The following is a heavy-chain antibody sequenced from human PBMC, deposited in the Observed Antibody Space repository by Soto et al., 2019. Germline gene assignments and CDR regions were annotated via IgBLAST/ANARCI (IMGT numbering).Heavy chain of an antibody. V-gene: IGHV1-69*06. Sequence: QVHLVQSGTEVRRPGSSVTVSCKVSGGTFSTYTISWVRQAPGQGLQWMGGITPILRETTYAQNFQGRVSITADISATTVYMELSDLTSEDTAVYFCGRVPRYSFPTSDSLDQWGQGTRVTVSS. CDR3: GRVPRYSFPTSDSLDQ. J-gene: IGHJ4*02. CDR1: GGTFSTYT. D-gene: IGHD5-18*01. CDR2: ITPILRET.